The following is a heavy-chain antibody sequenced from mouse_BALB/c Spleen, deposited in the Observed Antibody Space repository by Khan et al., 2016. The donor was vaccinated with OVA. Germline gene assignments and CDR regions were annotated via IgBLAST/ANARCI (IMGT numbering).Heavy chain of an antibody. CDR2: INTYTGEP. CDR3: ERPPDVSYTLDH. J-gene: IGHJ4*01. CDR1: GYTFTNYG. V-gene: IGHV9-3-1*01. Sequence: QIQLVQSGPELKKPGETVKISCKASGYTFTNYGMNWVKQSPGKALKWMGWINTYTGEPTYADDFKGRFAFSLETSASTAYLQINHLKDEDTDTDFCERPPDVSYTLDHWGQGTSVTVSS.